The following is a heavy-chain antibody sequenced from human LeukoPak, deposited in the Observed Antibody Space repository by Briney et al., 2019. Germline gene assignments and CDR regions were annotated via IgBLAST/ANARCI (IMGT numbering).Heavy chain of an antibody. CDR1: GFSLSDYG. D-gene: IGHD1-26*01. V-gene: IGHV3-30*02. CDR2: VQSDGGNI. J-gene: IGHJ4*02. CDR3: ARDPKYAYRALDY. Sequence: GGSLRLSCAASGFSLSDYGIHWVRQAPGKGLEWVAFVQSDGGNINYAESMKGRLSISRDNSNNIVYLQMISLTPEDTAVYDCARDPKYAYRALDYCGQGTLVSVSS.